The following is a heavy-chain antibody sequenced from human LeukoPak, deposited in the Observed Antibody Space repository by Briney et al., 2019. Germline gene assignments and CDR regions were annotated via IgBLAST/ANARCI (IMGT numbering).Heavy chain of an antibody. D-gene: IGHD5-18*01. Sequence: GGSLRLSCAASGFTVSSNYMSWVRQAPGKGLEWVGVIYCGGSTYYADSVKGRFTISRDKSKNTLYLQMNTLSAEDTAVYYCPTIQGFYFDYWGQGTLVTVSS. V-gene: IGHV3-53*01. CDR3: PTIQGFYFDY. J-gene: IGHJ4*02. CDR1: GFTVSSNY. CDR2: IYCGGST.